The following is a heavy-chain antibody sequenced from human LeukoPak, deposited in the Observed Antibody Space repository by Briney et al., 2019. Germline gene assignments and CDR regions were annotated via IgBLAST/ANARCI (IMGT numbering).Heavy chain of an antibody. J-gene: IGHJ4*02. CDR1: GFTFEDYG. Sequence: RPGGSLRLSCAASGFTFEDYGMSWVRQVPGRRLEWVSTITWNGGSTNYADSVKGRFSVSRDNAKNFLHLQMNSLRAEDTAVYYCARDIVVVLAAPGADYWGLGTLVTVSS. CDR3: ARDIVVVLAAPGADY. D-gene: IGHD2-15*01. CDR2: ITWNGGST. V-gene: IGHV3-20*04.